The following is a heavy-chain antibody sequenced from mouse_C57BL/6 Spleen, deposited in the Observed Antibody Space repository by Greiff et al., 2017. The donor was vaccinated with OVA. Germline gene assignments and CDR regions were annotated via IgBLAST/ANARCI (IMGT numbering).Heavy chain of an antibody. J-gene: IGHJ2*01. CDR1: GFTFSDYY. Sequence: EVQVVESEGGLVQPGSSMKLSCTASGFTFSDYYMAWVRQVPEKGLEWVANINYDGSSTYYLDSLKSRFIISRDNAKNILYLQMSSLKSEDTATYYCARGDRAYYFDYWGQGTTLTVSS. CDR3: ARGDRAYYFDY. CDR2: INYDGSST. V-gene: IGHV5-16*01.